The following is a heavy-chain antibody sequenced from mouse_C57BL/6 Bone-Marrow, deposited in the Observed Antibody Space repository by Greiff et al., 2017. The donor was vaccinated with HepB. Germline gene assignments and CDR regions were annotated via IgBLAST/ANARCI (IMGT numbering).Heavy chain of an antibody. CDR3: ARKSGYIDV. CDR2: INPSSGYT. CDR1: GYTFTSYW. D-gene: IGHD6-2*01. J-gene: IGHJ1*03. V-gene: IGHV1-7*01. Sequence: QVQLQQSGAELAKPGASVKLSCTASGYTFTSYWMHWVKQRPGQGLEWIVNINPSSGYTKYKQKFKDKATFTADNSSSTAYMQLSSLTYEDSAVYYCARKSGYIDVWGTGTTVTVSS.